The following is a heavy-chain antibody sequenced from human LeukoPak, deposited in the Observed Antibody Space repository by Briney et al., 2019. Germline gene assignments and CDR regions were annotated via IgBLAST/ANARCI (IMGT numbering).Heavy chain of an antibody. CDR1: GGTFSGYA. CDR2: IIPIFGTA. V-gene: IGHV1-69*05. Sequence: GASVKVSCKASGGTFSGYAISWVRQAPGQGLEWMGGIIPIFGTANYAQKFQGRVTITTDESTSTAYMELSSLRSEDTAVYYCARDNGYYYDSSLDYYYYMDVWGKGTTATVSS. J-gene: IGHJ6*03. D-gene: IGHD3-22*01. CDR3: ARDNGYYYDSSLDYYYYMDV.